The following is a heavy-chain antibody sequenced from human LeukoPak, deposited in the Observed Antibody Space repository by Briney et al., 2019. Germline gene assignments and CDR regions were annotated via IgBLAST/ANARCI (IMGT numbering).Heavy chain of an antibody. V-gene: IGHV4-59*01. J-gene: IGHJ4*02. CDR3: ARGDDYKSTLFDY. CDR2: ISSGGST. D-gene: IGHD5-12*01. Sequence: SETLSLTCTVSGASITRYFWNWIRQPPGKELEWIGYISSGGSTNYNPSLKSRVTISIDTSRNQFSLKLTSATAADTAVYYCARGDDYKSTLFDYWGQGTLVTVSS. CDR1: GASITRYF.